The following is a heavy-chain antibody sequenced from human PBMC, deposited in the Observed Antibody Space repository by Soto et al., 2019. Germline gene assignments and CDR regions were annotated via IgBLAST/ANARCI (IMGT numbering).Heavy chain of an antibody. V-gene: IGHV1-69*13. CDR1: GGTFSSYS. J-gene: IGHJ6*02. CDR3: ARDKVVVPAAIGYYYGMDV. CDR2: IIPIFGTA. Sequence: SVKVSCKASGGTFSSYSISWVRQAPGQGLEWMGGIIPIFGTANYAQKFQGRVTITADESTSTAYMELSSLRSEDTAVYYCARDKVVVPAAIGYYYGMDVWGQGTTVTVSS. D-gene: IGHD2-2*02.